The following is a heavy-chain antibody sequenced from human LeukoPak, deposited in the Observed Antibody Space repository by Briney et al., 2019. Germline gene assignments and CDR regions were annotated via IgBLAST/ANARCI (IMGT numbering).Heavy chain of an antibody. CDR1: GGSISSGSYY. V-gene: IGHV4-39*01. Sequence: SETLSLTCTVFGGSISSGSYYWGWIRQPPGKGLEWIGSIYYSGSTYYNPSLKSRVTISVDTSKNQFSLKLSSVTAADTAVYYCASLYDFWSGYYTSFDYWGQGTLVTVSS. CDR2: IYYSGST. CDR3: ASLYDFWSGYYTSFDY. J-gene: IGHJ4*02. D-gene: IGHD3-3*01.